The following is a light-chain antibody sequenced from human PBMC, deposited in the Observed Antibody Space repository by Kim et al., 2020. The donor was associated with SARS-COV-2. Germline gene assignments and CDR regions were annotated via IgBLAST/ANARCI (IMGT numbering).Light chain of an antibody. V-gene: IGLV7-46*01. J-gene: IGLJ2*01. Sequence: QAVVTQESSLTVSPGGTVTLTCASNTEAVTSGHYPYWFQQQPGQAPRTLIYDTDNKHSWTPARFSGSLLGGKAALTLSGAQPEDEADYYCLLSYSGGWVFGGGTQLTVL. CDR3: LLSYSGGWV. CDR2: DTD. CDR1: TEAVTSGHY.